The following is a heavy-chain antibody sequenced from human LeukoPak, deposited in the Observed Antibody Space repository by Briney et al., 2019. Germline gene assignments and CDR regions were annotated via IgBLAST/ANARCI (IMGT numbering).Heavy chain of an antibody. D-gene: IGHD3-9*01. CDR2: IKSKTDGGTT. CDR1: GFTFSNAW. J-gene: IGHJ4*02. V-gene: IGHV3-15*01. CDR3: TTDYDILTGYSY. Sequence: GGSLRLSCAASGFTFSNAWMSWVRQAPGKGLEWVGRIKSKTDGGTTDYAAPVKGRFTISRDDSKNTLYLQINSLKTEDTAVYYCTTDYDILTGYSYWGQGTLVTVSS.